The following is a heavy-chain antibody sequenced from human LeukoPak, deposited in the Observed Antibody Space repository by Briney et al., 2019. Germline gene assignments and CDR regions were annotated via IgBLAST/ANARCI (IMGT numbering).Heavy chain of an antibody. CDR3: ARDLRIQLWATAVDY. D-gene: IGHD5-18*01. V-gene: IGHV1-2*02. Sequence: ASVKVSCKASGYTFTGYYMHWVRQAPGQGLEWMGWINPNSGGTNYAQKFQGRVTMTRDTSISTVYMELSRLRSDDTAVYYCARDLRIQLWATAVDYWGQGTLVTVSS. CDR2: INPNSGGT. CDR1: GYTFTGYY. J-gene: IGHJ4*02.